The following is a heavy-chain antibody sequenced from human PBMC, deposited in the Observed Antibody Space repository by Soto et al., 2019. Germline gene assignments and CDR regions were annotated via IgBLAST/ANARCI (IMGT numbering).Heavy chain of an antibody. V-gene: IGHV3-33*08. Sequence: GGSLRLSCAASGFTLSSYGMHWVRQAPGKGLEWVAVIWYDGSNKYYADSVKGRFTISRDNSKKTLYLQMNRLRAEDTAVYYCAREGYCSGGSCYSGEDWGQGTMVTVYS. CDR2: IWYDGSNK. J-gene: IGHJ4*02. D-gene: IGHD2-15*01. CDR3: AREGYCSGGSCYSGED. CDR1: GFTLSSYG.